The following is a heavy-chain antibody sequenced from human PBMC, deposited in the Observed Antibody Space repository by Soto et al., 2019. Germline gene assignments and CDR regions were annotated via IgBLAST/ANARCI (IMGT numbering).Heavy chain of an antibody. D-gene: IGHD2-2*01. V-gene: IGHV4-39*01. CDR3: ASTFIVVVPAARPSDWFDP. Sequence: TSETLSLTCTVSGGSISSSSYYWGWIRQPPGKGLEWIGSIYYSGSTYYNPSLKSRVTISVDTSKNQFSLKLSSVTAADTAVYYCASTFIVVVPAARPSDWFDPWGQGTLVTVSS. J-gene: IGHJ5*02. CDR1: GGSISSSSYY. CDR2: IYYSGST.